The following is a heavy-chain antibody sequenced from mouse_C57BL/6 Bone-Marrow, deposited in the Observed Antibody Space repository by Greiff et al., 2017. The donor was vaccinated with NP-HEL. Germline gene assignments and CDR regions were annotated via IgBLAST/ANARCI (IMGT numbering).Heavy chain of an antibody. Sequence: EVKLMESGGGLVKPGGSLKLSCAASGFTFSSYTMSWVRQTPEKRLEWVATISGGGGNTYYPDSVKGRFTISRANAKNTLSLQMSRLGSEDTALYYCAKQGRLRRRGFDYWGQGTTLTVSS. J-gene: IGHJ2*01. CDR2: ISGGGGNT. CDR1: GFTFSSYT. V-gene: IGHV5-9*01. D-gene: IGHD2-2*01. CDR3: AKQGRLRRRGFDY.